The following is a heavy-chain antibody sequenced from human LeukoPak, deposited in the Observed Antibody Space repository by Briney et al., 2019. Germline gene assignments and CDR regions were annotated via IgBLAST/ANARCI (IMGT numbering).Heavy chain of an antibody. CDR3: ARVHCSGGSCYSDYFDY. V-gene: IGHV3-21*01. J-gene: IGHJ4*02. D-gene: IGHD2-15*01. CDR2: ISSSSSYI. CDR1: GFTFSSYS. Sequence: GGSLRLSCAASGFTFSSYSMSWVRQAPGKGLEWVSSISSSSSYIYYADSVKGRFTISRDNAKNSLYLQMNSLRAEDTAVYYCARVHCSGGSCYSDYFDYWGQGTLVTVSS.